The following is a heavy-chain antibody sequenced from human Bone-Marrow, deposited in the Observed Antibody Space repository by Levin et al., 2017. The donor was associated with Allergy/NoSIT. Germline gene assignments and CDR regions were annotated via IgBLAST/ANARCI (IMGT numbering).Heavy chain of an antibody. Sequence: AGGSLRLSCAASGFTFDDYGMSWVRQAPGKGLEWVSGINWNGGSTGYADSVKGRFTISRDNAKNSLYLQMNSLRAEDTALYYCARGHIVASYYYYGMDVWGQGTTVTVSS. V-gene: IGHV3-20*04. CDR2: INWNGGST. J-gene: IGHJ6*02. CDR1: GFTFDDYG. CDR3: ARGHIVASYYYYGMDV. D-gene: IGHD5-12*01.